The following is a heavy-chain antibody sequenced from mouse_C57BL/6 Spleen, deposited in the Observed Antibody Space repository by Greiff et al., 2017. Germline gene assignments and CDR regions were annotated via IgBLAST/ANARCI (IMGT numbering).Heavy chain of an antibody. J-gene: IGHJ4*01. V-gene: IGHV5-17*01. CDR3: ARDIHYAMDY. CDR1: GFTFSDYG. CDR2: ISSGSSTI. Sequence: VQLKESGGGLVKPGGSLKLSCAASGFTFSDYGMHWVRQAPEKGLEWVAYISSGSSTIYYADTVKGRFTISRDNAKNTLFLQMTSLRSEDTAMYYCARDIHYAMDYWGQGTSVTVSS.